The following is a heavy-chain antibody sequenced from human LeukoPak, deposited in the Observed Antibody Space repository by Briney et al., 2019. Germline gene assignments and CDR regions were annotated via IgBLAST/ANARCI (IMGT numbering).Heavy chain of an antibody. CDR1: GYTFTGYY. CDR3: TREPSSGSCDLGTNFDS. J-gene: IGHJ4*02. CDR2: VNPHSGGT. V-gene: IGHV1-2*02. Sequence: ASVKVSCKTSGYTFTGYYIHWVRQAPGQGLEWMGWVNPHSGGTNHAQKFQGRVTMTRDTSISTAYMELSRLTSDDTAVYYCTREPSSGSCDLGTNFDSWGQGTLVTVSS. D-gene: IGHD1-26*01.